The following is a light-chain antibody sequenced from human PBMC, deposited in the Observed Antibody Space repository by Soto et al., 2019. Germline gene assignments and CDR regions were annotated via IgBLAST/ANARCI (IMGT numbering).Light chain of an antibody. CDR2: EVS. V-gene: IGLV2-14*01. CDR1: SSDVGGFNF. CDR3: GSHSTSTTLPYV. J-gene: IGLJ1*01. Sequence: QAVLTQPASVSGSPGQSITISCPGTSSDVGGFNFVSWFQHHPGKAPKLMIYEVSHRPSGVSNRFSGSKSANTASLTISGLQAEDEADYFCGSHSTSTTLPYVFGSGTKVTVL.